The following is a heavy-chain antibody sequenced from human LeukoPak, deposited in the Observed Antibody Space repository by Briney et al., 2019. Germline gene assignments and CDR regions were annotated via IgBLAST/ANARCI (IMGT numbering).Heavy chain of an antibody. Sequence: ASVKVSCKASGYTFTGYYIHWVRQAPGQGLEWMGIINPSGGSTSYAQKFQGRVTMTRDTSTSTVYMELSSLRSEDTAVYYCARDGARDGYNFQLDYWGQGTLVTVSS. D-gene: IGHD5-24*01. CDR1: GYTFTGYY. CDR3: ARDGARDGYNFQLDY. V-gene: IGHV1-46*01. CDR2: INPSGGST. J-gene: IGHJ4*02.